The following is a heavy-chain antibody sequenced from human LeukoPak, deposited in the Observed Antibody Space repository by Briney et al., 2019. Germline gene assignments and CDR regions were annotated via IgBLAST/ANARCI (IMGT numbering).Heavy chain of an antibody. D-gene: IGHD1-1*01. CDR1: GFTFSDYY. CDR3: ARRAGTTSGAFDI. V-gene: IGHV3-11*06. Sequence: GGSLRLSCAASGFTFSDYYMSWIRQAPGKGLEWVSSISSSSSYIYYADSVKGRFTISRDNAKNSLYLQMNSLRAEDTAVYYCARRAGTTSGAFDIWGQGTMVTVSS. J-gene: IGHJ3*02. CDR2: ISSSSSYI.